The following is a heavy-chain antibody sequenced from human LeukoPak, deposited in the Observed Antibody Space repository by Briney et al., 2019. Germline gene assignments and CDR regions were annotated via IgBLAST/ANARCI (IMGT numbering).Heavy chain of an antibody. D-gene: IGHD6-13*01. V-gene: IGHV4-59*01. CDR1: GGSISSYY. CDR3: ARVAAAGYYGMDV. Sequence: SLETLSLTCTVSGGSISSYYWSWIRQPPGKGLEWIGYIYYSGSPNYNPSLKSRVTISVDTSKNQFSLKLSSVTAADTAVYYCARVAAAGYYGMDVWGQGTTVTVSS. J-gene: IGHJ6*02. CDR2: IYYSGSP.